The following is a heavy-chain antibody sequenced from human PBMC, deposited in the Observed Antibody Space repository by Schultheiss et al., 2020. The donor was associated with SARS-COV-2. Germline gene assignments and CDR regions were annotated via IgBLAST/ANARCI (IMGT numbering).Heavy chain of an antibody. Sequence: SWVRQAPGKGLEWIGYIYYSGSTYYNPSLKSRVTISVDTSKNQFSLKLSSVTAADTAVYYCARDLYGMDVWGQGTTVTVSS. J-gene: IGHJ6*02. CDR3: ARDLYGMDV. V-gene: IGHV4-31*02. CDR2: IYYSGST.